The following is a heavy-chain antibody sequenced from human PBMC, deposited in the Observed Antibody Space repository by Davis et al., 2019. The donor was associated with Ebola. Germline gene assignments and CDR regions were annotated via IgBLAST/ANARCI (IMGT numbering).Heavy chain of an antibody. CDR3: ARIHDGSAEHY. CDR2: IWYDGSNK. Sequence: PGGSLRLSCAASGFTFSSYGMHWVRQGPGKGLEWVALIWYDGSNKYYADSVKGRFTISRDNSKNTLYLQMNSLRAEDTAVYYCARIHDGSAEHYWGQGTLVTVSS. V-gene: IGHV3-33*01. CDR1: GFTFSSYG. J-gene: IGHJ4*02. D-gene: IGHD3-22*01.